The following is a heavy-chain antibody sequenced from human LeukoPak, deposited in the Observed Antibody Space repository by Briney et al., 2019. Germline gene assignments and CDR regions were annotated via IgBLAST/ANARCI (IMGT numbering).Heavy chain of an antibody. V-gene: IGHV3-30-3*01. Sequence: GGSLRLSCVASGFTFSSYAMHWVRQAPGKGLEWVAVISYEGGNKYYADSVEGRFTISRDNSKNTLYLQMNSLRAEDTAVYYCARDASRTGDYFDYWGQGTLVTVSS. CDR2: ISYEGGNK. CDR1: GFTFSSYA. J-gene: IGHJ4*02. CDR3: ARDASRTGDYFDY. D-gene: IGHD2-8*02.